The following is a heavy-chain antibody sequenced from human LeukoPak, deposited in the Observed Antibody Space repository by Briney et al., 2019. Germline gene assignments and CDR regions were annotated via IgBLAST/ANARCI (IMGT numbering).Heavy chain of an antibody. J-gene: IGHJ4*02. Sequence: GGSLRLSCAASGFTFSSYAMSWVRQAPGKGLEWVSAISGSGGSTYYADSVKGRFTISRDNSRNTLYLQMNSLRAEDTAVYYCAKKYYDFWSGFAKWGQGTLVTVSS. CDR2: ISGSGGST. V-gene: IGHV3-23*01. CDR1: GFTFSSYA. D-gene: IGHD3-3*01. CDR3: AKKYYDFWSGFAK.